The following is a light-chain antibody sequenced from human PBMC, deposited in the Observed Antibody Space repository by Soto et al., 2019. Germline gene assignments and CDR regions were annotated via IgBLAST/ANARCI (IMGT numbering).Light chain of an antibody. CDR1: SSDVGGYSY. Sequence: QSALTQPASVSGSPGQSITISCTGTSSDVGGYSYVSWYQQHPGKAPKLMIYDVSNRPSGFSNRFSGSKSGNTASLTISGLQAEDEADYYCSSYTSSSTLVFGGGTKVTVL. CDR2: DVS. J-gene: IGLJ2*01. V-gene: IGLV2-14*01. CDR3: SSYTSSSTLV.